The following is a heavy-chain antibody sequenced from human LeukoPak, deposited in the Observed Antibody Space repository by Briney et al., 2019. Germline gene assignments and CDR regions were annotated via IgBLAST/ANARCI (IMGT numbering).Heavy chain of an antibody. CDR1: GFTFSSYA. Sequence: PGGSLRLSCAASGFTFSSYAMSWVRQAPGKGLEWVSAISGSGGSTYYADSAKGRFTISRDNSKNTLYLQMNSLRAEDTAVYYCAREGYDILTGYSADAFDIWGQGTMVTVSS. J-gene: IGHJ3*02. V-gene: IGHV3-23*01. CDR3: AREGYDILTGYSADAFDI. CDR2: ISGSGGST. D-gene: IGHD3-9*01.